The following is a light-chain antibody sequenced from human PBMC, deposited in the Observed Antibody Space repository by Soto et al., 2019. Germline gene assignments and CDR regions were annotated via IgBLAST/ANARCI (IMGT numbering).Light chain of an antibody. V-gene: IGKV3-15*01. CDR3: QEYNTWPLT. CDR2: DAS. CDR1: RTVSSN. Sequence: EIVMTQSPATLSVSPGERATLSCRASRTVSSNLAWYQHKPGQAPSVLIYDASTRATGIPARFSGSGSGTDFPLTISSLQSEDSAVYYCQEYNTWPLTFGGGTMVAIK. J-gene: IGKJ4*01.